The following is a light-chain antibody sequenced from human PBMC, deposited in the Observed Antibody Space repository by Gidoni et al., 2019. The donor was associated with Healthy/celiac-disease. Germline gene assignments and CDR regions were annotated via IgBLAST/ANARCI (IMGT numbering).Light chain of an antibody. CDR1: QSVSSY. J-gene: IGKJ2*04. Sequence: EIVLTQSPATLSFSPGERATLSCRASQSVSSYLAWYQQKPGQAPRLLIYDASNRATGIPARFSGSGSGTDFTLTISSLEPEDFAVYYGQQRSNWPPGCSFGQGTKLEIK. CDR3: QQRSNWPPGCS. CDR2: DAS. V-gene: IGKV3-11*01.